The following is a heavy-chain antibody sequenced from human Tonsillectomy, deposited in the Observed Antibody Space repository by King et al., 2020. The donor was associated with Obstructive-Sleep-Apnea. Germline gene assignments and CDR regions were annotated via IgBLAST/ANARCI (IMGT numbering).Heavy chain of an antibody. Sequence: VQLVESGGGVVQPGRSLRLSCAASGFTFSSYGMHWVRQAPGKGLEWVAIISYDGSNKYYADSVKGRFTISRDNSKNTLSVQMNSLRAEETAVYYCARGASGSTIDYWGQGTLVTVSS. CDR2: ISYDGSNK. D-gene: IGHD1-26*01. CDR3: ARGASGSTIDY. V-gene: IGHV3-30*03. J-gene: IGHJ4*02. CDR1: GFTFSSYG.